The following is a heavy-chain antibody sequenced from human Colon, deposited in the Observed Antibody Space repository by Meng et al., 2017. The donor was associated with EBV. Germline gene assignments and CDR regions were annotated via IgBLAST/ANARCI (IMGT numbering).Heavy chain of an antibody. CDR3: ARRRYYYGSGSYHSYYFDY. CDR1: GGSISISSYY. J-gene: IGHJ4*02. CDR2: IYYNGST. D-gene: IGHD3-10*01. Sequence: QLQLQESGPVQVKHSETLSLTCTVSGGSISISSYYWGWIRQPPGKGLEWIGSIYYNGSTYYNPSLKSRVTISVDTSKNQFSLKLNSVTAADTAVYYCARRRYYYGSGSYHSYYFDYWGQGALVTVSS. V-gene: IGHV4-39*01.